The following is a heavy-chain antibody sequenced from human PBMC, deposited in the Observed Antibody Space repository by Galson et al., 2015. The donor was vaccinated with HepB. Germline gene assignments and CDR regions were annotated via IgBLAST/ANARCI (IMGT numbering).Heavy chain of an antibody. J-gene: IGHJ6*02. Sequence: LSLTCAVYGGSFSGYYWSWIRQPPGKGLEWIGEINHSGSTNYNPSLKSRVTISVDTSKNQFSLKLSSVTAADTAVYYCASRVTTAYYYYGMDVWGQGTTVTVSS. CDR3: ASRVTTAYYYYGMDV. D-gene: IGHD4-11*01. CDR2: INHSGST. V-gene: IGHV4-34*01. CDR1: GGSFSGYY.